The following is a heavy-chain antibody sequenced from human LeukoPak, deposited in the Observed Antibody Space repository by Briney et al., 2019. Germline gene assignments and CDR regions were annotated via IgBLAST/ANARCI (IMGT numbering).Heavy chain of an antibody. V-gene: IGHV1-18*01. CDR2: ISPYNGDT. Sequence: ASVKVSCKASGYTFTTYGISWVRQAPGQGLEWMGWISPYNGDTNYAQKLQGRVTMTTDTSTSTAYMELRSLRADDTAVYYCARDNGFSLFATWGPGTLVTVSS. CDR3: ARDNGFSLFAT. D-gene: IGHD5-18*01. CDR1: GYTFTTYG. J-gene: IGHJ5*02.